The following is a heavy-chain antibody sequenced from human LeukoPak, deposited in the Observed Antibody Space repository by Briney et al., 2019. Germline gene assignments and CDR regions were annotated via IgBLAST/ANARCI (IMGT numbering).Heavy chain of an antibody. D-gene: IGHD6-13*01. V-gene: IGHV1-2*02. CDR1: GYTFTAYY. J-gene: IGHJ5*02. Sequence: WASVKVSCKASGYTFTAYYMHWVRQAPGQGLEWMGWINPNTGDTNSAESFKGRVTMTRDSSINTAYLELSRLTSDDTAVYYCARDMWQQFDWFDPWGQGTLVTVSS. CDR3: ARDMWQQFDWFDP. CDR2: INPNTGDT.